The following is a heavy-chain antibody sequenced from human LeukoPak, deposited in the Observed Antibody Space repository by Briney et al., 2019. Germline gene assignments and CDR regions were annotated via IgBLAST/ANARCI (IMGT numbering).Heavy chain of an antibody. J-gene: IGHJ4*02. CDR2: IYYSGST. Sequence: SETLSLTCAVYGGSFSGHYWSWIRQPPGKGLEWIGYIYYSGSTYYNPSLKSRVTISVDTSKNQFSLKLSSVTAADTAVYYCASMPVLGGYYFDYWGQGTLVTVSS. D-gene: IGHD2-2*01. V-gene: IGHV4-30-4*01. CDR1: GGSFSGHY. CDR3: ASMPVLGGYYFDY.